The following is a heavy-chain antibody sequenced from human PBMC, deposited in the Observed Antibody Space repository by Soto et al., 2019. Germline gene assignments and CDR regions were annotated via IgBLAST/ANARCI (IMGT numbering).Heavy chain of an antibody. D-gene: IGHD6-19*01. V-gene: IGHV3-30*18. Sequence: TGGSLRLSCAASGFTFSSYGMHWVRQAPGKGLEWVAVISYDGSNKYYADSVKGRFTISRDNSKNTLYLQINSLRAEDTAVYYCAKGGGQWLVHDYYYGMDVWGQGTTVTVSS. J-gene: IGHJ6*02. CDR1: GFTFSSYG. CDR3: AKGGGQWLVHDYYYGMDV. CDR2: ISYDGSNK.